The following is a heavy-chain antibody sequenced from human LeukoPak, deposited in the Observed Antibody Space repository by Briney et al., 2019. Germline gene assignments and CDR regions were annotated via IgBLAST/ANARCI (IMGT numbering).Heavy chain of an antibody. D-gene: IGHD5-12*01. J-gene: IGHJ6*02. Sequence: SETLSLTCTVSGGSISSYYWSWIRQPPGKGLEWIGYIYYSGSTNYNPSLKSRVTISVDTSKNQFSLKLSSVTAADTAVYYCARGSPGAITYYYYGMDVWGQGTTVTVSS. V-gene: IGHV4-59*01. CDR2: IYYSGST. CDR3: ARGSPGAITYYYYGMDV. CDR1: GGSISSYY.